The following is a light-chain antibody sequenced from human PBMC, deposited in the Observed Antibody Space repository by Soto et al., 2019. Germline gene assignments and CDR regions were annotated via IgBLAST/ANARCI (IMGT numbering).Light chain of an antibody. CDR3: QHYGSSQS. CDR1: QSVSSSY. Sequence: EIVLTQSPGTLSLSPGERATLSCRASQSVSSSYVAWYQQKPGQAPRLLNYGASSRATGIPDRFSGSWSATDFTLTISRLEPEDFAVYYCQHYGSSQSFGQGTKVEIK. V-gene: IGKV3-20*01. CDR2: GAS. J-gene: IGKJ1*01.